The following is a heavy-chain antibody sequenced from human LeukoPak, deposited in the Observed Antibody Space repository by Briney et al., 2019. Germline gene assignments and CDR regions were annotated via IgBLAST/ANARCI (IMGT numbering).Heavy chain of an antibody. CDR2: ISSSSSYI. D-gene: IGHD2-2*01. V-gene: IGHV3-21*01. J-gene: IGHJ6*04. Sequence: GGSLRLSXAASGFTFSSYSMNWVRQAPGKGLEWVSSISSSSSYIYYADSVKGRFTISRDNAKNSLYLQMNSLRAEDTAVYYCATGRPDIVVVPAVYRPRKGPMDVWGKGTTVTVSS. CDR1: GFTFSSYS. CDR3: ATGRPDIVVVPAVYRPRKGPMDV.